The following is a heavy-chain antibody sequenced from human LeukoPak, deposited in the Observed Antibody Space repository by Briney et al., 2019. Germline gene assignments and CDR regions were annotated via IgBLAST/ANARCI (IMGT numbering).Heavy chain of an antibody. CDR1: GFTFASYG. Sequence: TGGSLRLSCAASGFTFASYGMSWVRQAPGKGPEWVSAISNSGAYTYYADSVKGRFTISRDNSKNTLYLQMNSLRAEDTAVYYCAIIWVSGHWYFDLRGRGTLVIVSS. D-gene: IGHD3-10*01. J-gene: IGHJ2*01. CDR3: AIIWVSGHWYFDL. V-gene: IGHV3-23*01. CDR2: ISNSGAYT.